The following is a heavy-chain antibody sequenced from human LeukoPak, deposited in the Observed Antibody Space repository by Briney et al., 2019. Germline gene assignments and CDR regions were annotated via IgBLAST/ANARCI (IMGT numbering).Heavy chain of an antibody. CDR3: ARSPGLAAAAPDPYFDY. D-gene: IGHD6-13*01. CDR1: GGSISSGDYY. CDR2: MYYSGST. Sequence: SETLSLTCTVSGGSISSGDYYWSWIRQPPGKGLEWIAYMYYSGSTYYNPSLKSRVTMSADTSKNQLSLKLSSVTAADTAVYYCARSPGLAAAAPDPYFDYWGQGTLVTVSS. J-gene: IGHJ4*02. V-gene: IGHV4-30-4*01.